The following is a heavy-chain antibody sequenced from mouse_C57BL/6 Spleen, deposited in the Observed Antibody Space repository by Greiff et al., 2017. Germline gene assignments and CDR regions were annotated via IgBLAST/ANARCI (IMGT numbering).Heavy chain of an antibody. D-gene: IGHD4-1*01. CDR2: ISYDGSN. Sequence: EVQRVESGPGLVKPSQSLSLTCSVTGYSITSGYYWNWIRQFPGNKLEWMGYISYDGSNNYNPSLKNRISITRDTSKNQFFLKLNSVTTEDTATYYCARGAGTHLYYAMDYWGQGTSVTVSS. CDR3: ARGAGTHLYYAMDY. J-gene: IGHJ4*01. CDR1: GYSITSGYY. V-gene: IGHV3-6*01.